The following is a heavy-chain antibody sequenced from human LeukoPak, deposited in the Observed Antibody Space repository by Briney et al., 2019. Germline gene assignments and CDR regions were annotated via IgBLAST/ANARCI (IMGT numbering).Heavy chain of an antibody. CDR3: ARASYSYDINGWVPFDY. Sequence: SETLCLTCTVSGNSISSGDNYWSWIRQPAGKGLEWIGRIYTSGSTNYNPPLKSRVTITGDTSKNQFSLRLSSVTAADTAVYYCARASYSYDINGWVPFDYWGQGTLVTVSS. CDR1: GNSISSGDNY. D-gene: IGHD3-22*01. J-gene: IGHJ4*02. V-gene: IGHV4-61*02. CDR2: IYTSGST.